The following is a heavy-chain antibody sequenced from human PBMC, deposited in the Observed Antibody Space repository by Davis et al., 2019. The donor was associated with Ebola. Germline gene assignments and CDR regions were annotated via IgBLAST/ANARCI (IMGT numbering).Heavy chain of an antibody. Sequence: SVKVSCKASGGTLSSYTISWVRQAPGQGLEWVGGIIPILGSAAHAQKFQGRVTITADESTSTAYMEVASLRSEDTAVYYCARGIAAAGADPWGQGTLVTVSS. CDR2: IIPILGSA. D-gene: IGHD6-13*01. V-gene: IGHV1-69*13. CDR1: GGTLSSYT. CDR3: ARGIAAAGADP. J-gene: IGHJ5*02.